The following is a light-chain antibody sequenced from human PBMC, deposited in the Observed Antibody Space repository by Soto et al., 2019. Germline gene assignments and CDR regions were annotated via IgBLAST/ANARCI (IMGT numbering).Light chain of an antibody. CDR2: TAS. Sequence: DLQMTQSPSTLSASIGDRVTITCRATDNINRRLAWYQQKPGKAPNLLIYTASTLESGVPSRFSGSGSGTDFTLTISNLQPEDFATYYCQQVHSFPLTFGGGTKVDIK. CDR3: QQVHSFPLT. CDR1: DNINRR. J-gene: IGKJ4*01. V-gene: IGKV1-12*01.